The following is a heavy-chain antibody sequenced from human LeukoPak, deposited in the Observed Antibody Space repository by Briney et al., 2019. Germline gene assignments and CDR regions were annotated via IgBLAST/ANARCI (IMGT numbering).Heavy chain of an antibody. V-gene: IGHV1-46*01. D-gene: IGHD3-10*01. J-gene: IGHJ5*02. CDR2: INPSGGST. CDR1: GYTFTSYY. CDR3: AREGFGELLLGWFDP. Sequence: ASVKVSCKASGYTFTSYYMHWVRQAPGQGLEWMGIINPSGGSTSYAQKFQGRVTMTRDMSTSIVYMELSSLRSEDTAVYYCAREGFGELLLGWFDPWGQGTLVTVSS.